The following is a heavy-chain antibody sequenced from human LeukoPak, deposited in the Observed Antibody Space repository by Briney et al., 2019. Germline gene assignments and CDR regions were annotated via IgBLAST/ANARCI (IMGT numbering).Heavy chain of an antibody. CDR2: MNPNSGNT. J-gene: IGHJ4*02. D-gene: IGHD6-19*01. CDR3: ARMAGGSSGWSN. V-gene: IGHV1-8*01. CDR1: GYTFTSYD. Sequence: ASVKVSCKASGYTFTSYDINWVRQASGQGLEWMGWMNPNSGNTGYAQKFQGRVTMTRNTSISTAYMELSSLRSEDTAVYYCARMAGGSSGWSNWGQGTLVTVSS.